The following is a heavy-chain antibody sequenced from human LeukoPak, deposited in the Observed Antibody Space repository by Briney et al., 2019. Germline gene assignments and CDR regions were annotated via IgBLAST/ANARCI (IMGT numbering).Heavy chain of an antibody. CDR3: ARDRSVTNGGFDS. CDR1: GFTYSNYW. Sequence: GGSLRLSCEASGFTYSNYWMHWARQAPGKGLVWVSRINIEGSDTTYADSVKGRFTISRDNAKNTLYLQMNSLRVEDTAVYYCARDRSVTNGGFDSWGQGALVTVSS. V-gene: IGHV3-74*01. CDR2: INIEGSDT. D-gene: IGHD7-27*01. J-gene: IGHJ4*02.